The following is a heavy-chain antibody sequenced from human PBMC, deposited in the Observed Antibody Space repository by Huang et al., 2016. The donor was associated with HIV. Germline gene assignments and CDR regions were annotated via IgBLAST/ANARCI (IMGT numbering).Heavy chain of an antibody. CDR3: ARVLKRYHMDI. J-gene: IGHJ6*03. V-gene: IGHV3-30*03. CDR1: GFIFSSYD. CDR2: TSYDGSSI. Sequence: QLVESGGGVVQPGGSLRFSCAASGFIFSSYDMHWVRQAPGKGLEWVVITSYDGSSIYYADSVKGRFTVSRDNSKSTLYLQMNSLRTEDTAVYYCARVLKRYHMDIWGKGTTVTVSS.